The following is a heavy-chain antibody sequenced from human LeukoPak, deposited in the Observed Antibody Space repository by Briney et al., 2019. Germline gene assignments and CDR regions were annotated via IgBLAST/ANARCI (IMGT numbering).Heavy chain of an antibody. D-gene: IGHD4-11*01. Sequence: SVKVSCKASGGTFSSYTISWVRQAPGQGLEWMGRIIPILGIANYAQKFQGRVTITADKSTSTAYMELSSLRSEDTAVYYCARAKNQGTTVTTGWFDPWGQGTLVTVSS. CDR3: ARAKNQGTTVTTGWFDP. CDR2: IIPILGIA. J-gene: IGHJ5*02. CDR1: GGTFSSYT. V-gene: IGHV1-69*02.